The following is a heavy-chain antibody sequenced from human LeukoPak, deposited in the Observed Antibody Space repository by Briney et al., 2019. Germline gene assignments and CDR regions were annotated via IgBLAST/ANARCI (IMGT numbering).Heavy chain of an antibody. CDR1: GESVSSNSAT. J-gene: IGHJ4*02. Sequence: SQTLALTCAISGESVSSNSATWTWIRQSPSRGLEWLGRTYYRSKWYNDYAASVKSRITINPDTSKNQFSLHLNSVTPEDTAVYYCARGSSSNSWYFDYWGQGTLVTVSS. D-gene: IGHD6-13*01. V-gene: IGHV6-1*01. CDR2: TYYRSKWYN. CDR3: ARGSSSNSWYFDY.